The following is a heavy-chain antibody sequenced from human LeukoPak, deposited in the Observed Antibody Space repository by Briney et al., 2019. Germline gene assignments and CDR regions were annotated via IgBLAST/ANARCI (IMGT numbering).Heavy chain of an antibody. D-gene: IGHD5-12*01. J-gene: IGHJ4*02. Sequence: GGSLRLSCAASGFTFSSYAMSWVRQAPGKGLEWVSAISGSGGSTYYADSVKGRFTISRDNSKNTLYLQMNSLRAADTAVYYCAKDWSELGYGVATNYFDSWGQGTLVTVSS. CDR2: ISGSGGST. CDR1: GFTFSSYA. V-gene: IGHV3-23*01. CDR3: AKDWSELGYGVATNYFDS.